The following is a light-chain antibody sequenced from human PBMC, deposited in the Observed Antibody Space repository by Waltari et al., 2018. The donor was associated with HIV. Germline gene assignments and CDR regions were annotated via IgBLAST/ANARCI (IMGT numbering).Light chain of an antibody. CDR1: SSDVGGYKY. Sequence: QSALTQPASVSGSPGQSITISCTGTSSDVGGYKYVSWYQQHPGKAPKVMIYEVSNRLSGVSHRFSGSKSGNTASLTISGLQAEDEADYYCSSYTRSNTLLFGGGTKLTVL. V-gene: IGLV2-14*03. J-gene: IGLJ2*01. CDR3: SSYTRSNTLL. CDR2: EVS.